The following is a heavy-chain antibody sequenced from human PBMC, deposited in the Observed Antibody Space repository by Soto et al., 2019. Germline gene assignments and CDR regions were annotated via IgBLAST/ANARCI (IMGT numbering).Heavy chain of an antibody. D-gene: IGHD3-9*01. Sequence: PGESLKISCKGSGYSFTSYWIGWVRQMPGKGLEWMGIIYPGDSDTRYSPSFQGQVTISADKSISTAYLQWSSLKASDTAMYYCARRSSLRYFDWLTHYFDYWAREPWSPSPQ. CDR3: ARRSSLRYFDWLTHYFDY. V-gene: IGHV5-51*01. CDR2: IYPGDSDT. CDR1: GYSFTSYW. J-gene: IGHJ4*02.